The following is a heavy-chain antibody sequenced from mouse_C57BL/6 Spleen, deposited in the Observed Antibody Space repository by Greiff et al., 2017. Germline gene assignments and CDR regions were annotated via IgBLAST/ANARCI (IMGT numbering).Heavy chain of an antibody. D-gene: IGHD2-4*01. CDR1: GFTFSDYG. Sequence: EVMLVESGGGLVKPGGSLKLSCAASGFTFSDYGMHWVRQAPEKGLEWVAYISSGSSTIYYADTVKGRFTISRDNAKNTLFLQMTSLRSEDTAMYYCARPEYDYPDYYAMDYWGQGTSVTVSS. V-gene: IGHV5-17*01. J-gene: IGHJ4*01. CDR2: ISSGSSTI. CDR3: ARPEYDYPDYYAMDY.